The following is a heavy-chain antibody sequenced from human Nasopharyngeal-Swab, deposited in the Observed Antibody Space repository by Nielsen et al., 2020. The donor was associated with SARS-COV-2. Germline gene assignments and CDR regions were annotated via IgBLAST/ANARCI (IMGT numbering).Heavy chain of an antibody. CDR2: ISGSGGST. J-gene: IGHJ3*02. Sequence: GGSLRLSCAASGFTFSSYAMSWVRQAPGKGLEWVSAISGSGGSTYYADSVKGRFTISRDNSKNTLYLQMNSLRAEDTAVYYCAKDQSRNFYYYDSSGKNAFDIWGQGTTVTVSS. V-gene: IGHV3-23*01. CDR1: GFTFSSYA. CDR3: AKDQSRNFYYYDSSGKNAFDI. D-gene: IGHD3-22*01.